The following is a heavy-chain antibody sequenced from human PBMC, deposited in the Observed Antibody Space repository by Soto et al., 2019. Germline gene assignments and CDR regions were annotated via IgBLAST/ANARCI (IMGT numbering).Heavy chain of an antibody. V-gene: IGHV3-23*01. CDR2: ITGSGSGT. J-gene: IGHJ4*02. D-gene: IGHD3-22*01. CDR1: GFMFANYA. Sequence: GGSLRLSCAASGFMFANYAMGWVRQAPGKGLEWVSAITGSGSGTYYADSVKGRFTISRNNSLNILYLQMDNLGADDTAVYYCAKSHDTSAYSLSIDSWGQRTQVPVSS. CDR3: AKSHDTSAYSLSIDS.